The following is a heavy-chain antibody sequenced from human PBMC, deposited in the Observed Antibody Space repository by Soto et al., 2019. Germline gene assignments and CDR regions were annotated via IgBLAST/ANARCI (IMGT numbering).Heavy chain of an antibody. J-gene: IGHJ6*02. Sequence: GGSLRLSCAASGFTFSSYAMHWVRQAPGKGLEWLSGITCDGTISSYADSVKGRFTISRDNARNTLSLQMNSLRADDTAVYYCARLSGDHSAFFSYGMDAWGQGTTVTVS. CDR2: ITCDGTIS. CDR1: GFTFSSYA. V-gene: IGHV3-74*01. D-gene: IGHD2-21*01. CDR3: ARLSGDHSAFFSYGMDA.